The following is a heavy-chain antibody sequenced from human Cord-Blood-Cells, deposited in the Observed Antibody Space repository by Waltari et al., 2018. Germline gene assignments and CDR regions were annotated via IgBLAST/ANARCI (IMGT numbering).Heavy chain of an antibody. Sequence: QVQLVQSGAEVKKPGASVKVSCKASGYTFTGYYMHWVRQAPGQGLEWMGWINPNSGGTNYAQKVQGRVTMTRDTSISTVYMELSRLRSDDTAVYYCARASVGDFWSGYSEYFQHWGQGTLVTVSS. CDR1: GYTFTGYY. CDR3: ARASVGDFWSGYSEYFQH. J-gene: IGHJ1*01. V-gene: IGHV1-2*02. CDR2: INPNSGGT. D-gene: IGHD3-3*01.